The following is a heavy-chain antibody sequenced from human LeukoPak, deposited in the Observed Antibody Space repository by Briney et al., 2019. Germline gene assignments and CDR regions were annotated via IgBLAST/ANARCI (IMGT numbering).Heavy chain of an antibody. CDR2: INPKSGDT. Sequence: ASVKVSCKASGYTLTDFYIHWVRQAPGQGLEWMGWINPKSGDTNYAQKFQGRVTVTTDTSINTAYMELSRLRSDDTALYYCGRGGLFYFERGGFLNGVFAFGGKGTWVTVSS. CDR1: GYTLTDFY. D-gene: IGHD3-9*01. V-gene: IGHV1-2*02. J-gene: IGHJ3*01. CDR3: GRGGLFYFERGGFLNGVFAF.